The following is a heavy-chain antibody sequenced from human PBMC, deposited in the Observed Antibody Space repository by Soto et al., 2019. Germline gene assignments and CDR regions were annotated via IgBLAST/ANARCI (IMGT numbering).Heavy chain of an antibody. CDR3: ARDNRYCSSTSCYIFDY. CDR1: GGSISSGGYY. CDR2: IYYSGST. Sequence: QVQLQESGPGLVKPSQTLSLTCTVSGGSISSGGYYWSWIRQHPGKGLEWIGYIYYSGSTYYNPSRESRVTLSVDTSKNQFSRKLSSVTAADTAVYYCARDNRYCSSTSCYIFDYWGQGTLVTVSS. D-gene: IGHD2-2*02. V-gene: IGHV4-31*03. J-gene: IGHJ4*02.